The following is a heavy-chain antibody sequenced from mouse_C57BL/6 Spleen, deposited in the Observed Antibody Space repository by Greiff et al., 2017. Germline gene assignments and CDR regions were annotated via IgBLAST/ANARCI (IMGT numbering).Heavy chain of an antibody. CDR2: IDPSDSET. D-gene: IGHD3-2*02. CDR3: ATAQATWNYAMDY. V-gene: IGHV1-52*01. J-gene: IGHJ4*01. CDR1: GYTFTSYW. Sequence: QVQLQQPGAELVRPGSSVKLSCKASGYTFTSYWMHWVKQRPIQGLEWIGNIDPSDSETHYNQKFKDKATLTVDKSSSTAYMQLSRLTSEDSAVYYCATAQATWNYAMDYWGQGTSVTVSS.